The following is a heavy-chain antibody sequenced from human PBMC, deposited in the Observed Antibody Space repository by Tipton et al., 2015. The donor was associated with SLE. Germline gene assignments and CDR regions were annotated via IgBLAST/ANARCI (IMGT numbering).Heavy chain of an antibody. D-gene: IGHD2-15*01. Sequence: QLVQSGAEVKQPGASVKVSCKASGYTFTSYYIHWVRQAPGQGLEWMGIIIPSAGSTNYAQKFQGRVTMTRDTSTSTVYMELSSLTSEDTAVYFCAREGSGGYWDYWGQGTLVTVSS. CDR3: AREGSGGYWDY. CDR1: GYTFTSYY. CDR2: IIPSAGST. J-gene: IGHJ4*02. V-gene: IGHV1-46*01.